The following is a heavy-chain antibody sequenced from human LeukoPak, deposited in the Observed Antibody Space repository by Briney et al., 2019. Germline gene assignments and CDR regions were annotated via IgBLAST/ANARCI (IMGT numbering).Heavy chain of an antibody. CDR2: IIPIFGTA. V-gene: IGHV1-69*05. J-gene: IGHJ5*02. Sequence: SVKDSCKASGGTFSSYAIIWVRQAPGQGLEWMGRIIPIFGTANYAQKFQGRVTITTDESTSTAYMELSSLRSEDTAVYYCARDISSGYYYGEFGWFDPWGQGTLVTVSS. CDR1: GGTFSSYA. CDR3: ARDISSGYYYGEFGWFDP. D-gene: IGHD3-22*01.